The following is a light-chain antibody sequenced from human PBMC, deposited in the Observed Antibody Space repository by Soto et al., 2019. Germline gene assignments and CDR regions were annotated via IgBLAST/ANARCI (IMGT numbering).Light chain of an antibody. V-gene: IGLV1-40*01. Sequence: QAVVTQPPSVSGAPGQTVIISCSGSSSNLGAPYDVNWFQQLPGTVPRLLIYGNNNRPSGVPDRFSGSKSGTSASLAITGLQADDEADYYCQSYDSSLSGYVFGTGTKLTVL. CDR1: SSNLGAPYD. J-gene: IGLJ1*01. CDR3: QSYDSSLSGYV. CDR2: GNN.